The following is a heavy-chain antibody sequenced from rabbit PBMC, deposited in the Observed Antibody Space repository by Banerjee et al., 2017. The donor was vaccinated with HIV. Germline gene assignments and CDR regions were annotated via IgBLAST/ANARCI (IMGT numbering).Heavy chain of an antibody. CDR1: GFDLSSYYD. CDR2: IDTSYGNT. V-gene: IGHV1S45*01. D-gene: IGHD4-1*01. J-gene: IGHJ4*01. CDR3: ARDLAGVTGWNFNL. Sequence: QEQLVESGGGLVKPGASLTLTCKASGFDLSSYYDMCWVRQAPGKGLEWIACIDTSYGNTAYASWAKGRFTISRTSSTTVALQMTSLTAADTATYFCARDLAGVTGWNFNLWGPGTLVTVS.